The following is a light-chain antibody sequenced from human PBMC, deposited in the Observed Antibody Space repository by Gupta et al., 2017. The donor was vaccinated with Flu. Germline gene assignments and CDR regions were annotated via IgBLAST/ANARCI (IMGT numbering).Light chain of an antibody. V-gene: IGLV8-61*01. CDR3: VLYMSSGIWV. J-gene: IGLJ3*02. CDR2: NTD. Sequence: KVTLTCALYSGSVSTGNYPSWYQQAPAQAPRTLIYNTDTRSPAVPDRFSGSIRGNTAALTITGAQEDDESDYYCVLYMSSGIWVFGGGTKLTVL. CDR1: SGSVSTGNY.